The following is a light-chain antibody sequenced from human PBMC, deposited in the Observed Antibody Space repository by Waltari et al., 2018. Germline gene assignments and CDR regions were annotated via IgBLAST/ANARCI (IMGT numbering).Light chain of an antibody. J-gene: IGKJ5*01. CDR1: QSVSNY. V-gene: IGKV3-11*01. Sequence: EVVLTQSPATLSLSPGERATPSCRASQSVSNYLAWYQQKPGQAPRLLIYDASNRATGIPARFSGSGSGTDFALSISSLEPEDSAVYFCQQRSRLITFGQGTRLEIK. CDR3: QQRSRLIT. CDR2: DAS.